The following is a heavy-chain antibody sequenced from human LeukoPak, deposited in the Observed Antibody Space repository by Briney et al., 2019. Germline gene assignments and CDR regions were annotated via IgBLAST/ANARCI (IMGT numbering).Heavy chain of an antibody. CDR1: GGTFSTYA. D-gene: IGHD5-18*01. Sequence: GSSVKVSCKASGGTFSTYAISWVRQAPGQGLEWMGGIIPIFGTANYAQKFQGRVTITADKSTSTAYMELSSLRSEDTAVYYCARAPFDSYYYYYYYMDVWGKGTTVTVSS. V-gene: IGHV1-69*06. CDR2: IIPIFGTA. J-gene: IGHJ6*03. CDR3: ARAPFDSYYYYYYYMDV.